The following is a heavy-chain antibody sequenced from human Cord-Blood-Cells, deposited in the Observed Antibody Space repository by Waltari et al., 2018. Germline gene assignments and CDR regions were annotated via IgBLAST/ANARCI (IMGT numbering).Heavy chain of an antibody. D-gene: IGHD6-19*01. CDR3: ATNMGAVAGTFDY. CDR1: GFPVSSNY. Sequence: EVQLVESGGGLIQPGGSLRLACSASGFPVSSNYMSWVRQAPGKGLEWVSVIYSGGSTYYADSVKGRFTISRDNSKNTLYLQMNSLRAEDTAVYYCATNMGAVAGTFDYWGQGTLVTVSS. J-gene: IGHJ4*02. V-gene: IGHV3-53*01. CDR2: IYSGGST.